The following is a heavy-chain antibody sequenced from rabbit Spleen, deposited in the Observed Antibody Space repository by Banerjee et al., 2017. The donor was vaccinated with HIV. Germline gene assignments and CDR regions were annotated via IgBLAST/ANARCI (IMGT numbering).Heavy chain of an antibody. CDR1: GFSFSSSYY. V-gene: IGHV1S40*01. CDR2: IDTSDGDT. Sequence: QSLEESGGDLVKPGASLTLTCTASGFSFSSSYYMCWVRQAPGKGLEWIACIDTSDGDTDYANWPKGRFTISKTSSTTVTLQMHSLTAADTATYFCARAIVPWLGLTRLDPWGQGTLVTVS. D-gene: IGHD4-1*01. CDR3: ARAIVPWLGLTRLDP. J-gene: IGHJ3*01.